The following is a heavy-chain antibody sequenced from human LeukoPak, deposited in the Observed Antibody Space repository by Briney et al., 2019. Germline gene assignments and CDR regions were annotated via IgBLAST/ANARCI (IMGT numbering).Heavy chain of an antibody. CDR2: ISSSGSTI. D-gene: IGHD3-10*01. J-gene: IGHJ3*02. V-gene: IGHV3-48*04. CDR3: ARRGYYYGSGSYHDAFDI. Sequence: GRSLRLSCAASGFIFDTYGMHWVRQAPGKGLEWVSYISSSGSTIYYADSVKGRFTISRDNAKNSLYLQMNSLRAEDTAVYYCARRGYYYGSGSYHDAFDIWGQGAMVTVSS. CDR1: GFIFDTYG.